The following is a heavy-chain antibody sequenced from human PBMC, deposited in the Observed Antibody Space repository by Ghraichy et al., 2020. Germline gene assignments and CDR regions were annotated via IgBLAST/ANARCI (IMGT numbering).Heavy chain of an antibody. CDR2: IYHTGES. CDR1: GGSIGTGLCF. J-gene: IGHJ4*02. V-gene: IGHV4-39*01. CDR3: ARGREDDDWGGYAPPAAFDF. Sequence: SETLSLTCTVSGGSIGTGLCFWGWVRQPPGMRLEWIGTIYHTGESYYNPSLENRVTMSVDRPKNQFSLNLKSVTAADTAVYYCARGREDDDWGGYAPPAAFDFWGQGNLVTVS. D-gene: IGHD3-3*01.